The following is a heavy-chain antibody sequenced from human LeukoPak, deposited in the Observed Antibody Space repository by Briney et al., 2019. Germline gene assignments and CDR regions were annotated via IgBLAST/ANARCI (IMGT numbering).Heavy chain of an antibody. J-gene: IGHJ4*02. D-gene: IGHD2-15*01. CDR1: GFTFSSYA. Sequence: GGSLRLSCGASGFTFSSYAMSWIRQAPGKGLEWVSAISGNSGSTYYADSVKGRFTISRDNSKNTLYLQMNSLSAEDTAVYYCAKAVTPGGGPRDYWGQGTLVTVSS. CDR3: AKAVTPGGGPRDY. V-gene: IGHV3-23*01. CDR2: ISGNSGST.